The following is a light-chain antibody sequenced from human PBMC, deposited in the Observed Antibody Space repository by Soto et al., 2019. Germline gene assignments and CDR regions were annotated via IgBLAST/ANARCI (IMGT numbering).Light chain of an antibody. CDR2: GAC. CDR3: QHYNNWIAS. Sequence: EVVITQSPATLSVSPGNTVTLSCSANQTITSNLAWYQQKPGQAPRILIYGACTRETGIQVRFSGSGSGTEFTLTISSLQSEDFAVYYCQHYNNWIASFGGGTKVDIK. J-gene: IGKJ4*01. CDR1: QTITSN. V-gene: IGKV3-15*01.